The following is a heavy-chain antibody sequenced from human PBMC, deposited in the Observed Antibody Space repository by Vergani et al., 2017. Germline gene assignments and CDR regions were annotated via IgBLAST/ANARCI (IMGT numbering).Heavy chain of an antibody. V-gene: IGHV2-5*08. CDR2: IDWDDDK. Sequence: QVTLKESGPALVKPTQTLTLTCTFSGFSLSTSGMRVSWIRQPPGKALEWLARIDWDDDKRYSPSLKSRLTITKDTSKNQVVLTMTNMDPVDTATYYCAHRGWGLWFGELTNWFDPWGQGTLVTVSS. J-gene: IGHJ5*02. D-gene: IGHD3-10*01. CDR1: GFSLSTSGMR. CDR3: AHRGWGLWFGELTNWFDP.